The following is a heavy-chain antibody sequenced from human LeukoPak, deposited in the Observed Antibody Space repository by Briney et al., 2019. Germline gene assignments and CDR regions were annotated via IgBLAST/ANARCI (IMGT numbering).Heavy chain of an antibody. CDR3: ARGRGPEWLFSTLPNYYYYYYMDV. CDR1: GASISSHSYY. D-gene: IGHD3-3*01. CDR2: VNSGGKT. V-gene: IGHV4-61*02. Sequence: PSQTLSLTCTVSGASISSHSYYWSWVRQPAGKGLEWIVRVNSGGKTNYNPSLKSRITISVDTSKNQVSLRLSSVTAADTAVYYCARGRGPEWLFSTLPNYYYYYYMDVWGKGTTVTVSS. J-gene: IGHJ6*03.